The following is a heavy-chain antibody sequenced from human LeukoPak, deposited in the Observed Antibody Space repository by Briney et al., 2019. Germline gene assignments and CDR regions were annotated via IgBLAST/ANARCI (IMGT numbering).Heavy chain of an antibody. J-gene: IGHJ3*02. V-gene: IGHV1-8*01. D-gene: IGHD2-2*02. CDR2: MNPNSGNT. CDR3: ARFRIVVVPAAIWGAFDI. Sequence: ASVKVSCKASGYTFTSYDINWVRQATGQGLEWMGWMNPNSGNTGYAQKFQGRVTMTRNTSISTAYIELSSLRSEDTAVYYCARFRIVVVPAAIWGAFDIWGQGTMVTVSS. CDR1: GYTFTSYD.